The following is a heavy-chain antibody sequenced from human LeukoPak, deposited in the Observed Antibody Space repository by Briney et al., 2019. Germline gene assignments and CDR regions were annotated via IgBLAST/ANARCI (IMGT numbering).Heavy chain of an antibody. CDR2: ISSSSSTI. CDR3: ARDMDLRDYYYYYGMDV. Sequence: ETLSLTCTVSGGSISSSSYYWGWIRQAPGKGLEWVSYISSSSSTIYYADSVKGRFTISRDNAKNSLYLQMNSLRDEDTAVYYCARDMDLRDYYYYYGMDVWGQGTTVTVSS. J-gene: IGHJ6*02. D-gene: IGHD2-2*03. CDR1: GGSISSSS. V-gene: IGHV3-48*02.